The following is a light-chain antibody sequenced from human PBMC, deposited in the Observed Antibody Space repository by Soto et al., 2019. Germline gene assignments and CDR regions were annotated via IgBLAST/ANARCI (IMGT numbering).Light chain of an antibody. CDR2: DVA. J-gene: IGLJ1*01. CDR1: SSDVGGSNF. Sequence: QSALTQPASVSGSPGQSITISCTGTSSDVGGSNFVSWYHQHPGKPPNLIIYDVANRPSGVSNRFSGSKSGSTASLIISRLQTEDEADYYCVSYTSSTTYVFGTGTKLTVL. V-gene: IGLV2-14*03. CDR3: VSYTSSTTYV.